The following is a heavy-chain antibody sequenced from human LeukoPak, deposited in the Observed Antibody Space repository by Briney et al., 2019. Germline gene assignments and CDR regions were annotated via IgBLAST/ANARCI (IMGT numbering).Heavy chain of an antibody. D-gene: IGHD3-10*01. CDR2: IYTSGST. V-gene: IGHV4-61*02. J-gene: IGHJ4*02. Sequence: PSETLSLTCTVSGGSISRGSYYWSWIRQPAGKGLEWIGRIYTSGSTNYNPSLKSRVTISVDTSKNQFSLKLSSVTAADTAVYYCARSDDLWFQRGYDYWGQGTLVTVSS. CDR1: GGSISRGSYY. CDR3: ARSDDLWFQRGYDY.